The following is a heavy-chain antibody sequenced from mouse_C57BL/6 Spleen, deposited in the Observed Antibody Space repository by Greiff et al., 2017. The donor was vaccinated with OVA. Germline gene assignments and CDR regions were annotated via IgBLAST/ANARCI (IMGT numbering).Heavy chain of an antibody. Sequence: QVQLQQPGAELVKPGASVKLSCKASGYTFTSYWMHWVKQRPGQGLEWIGMIHPNSGSTNYNEKFKSKATLTVDKSSSTAYMQLSSLTSKDSAVYDCARSSGGYRDYWGQGTTLTVSS. CDR1: GYTFTSYW. CDR2: IHPNSGST. CDR3: ARSSGGYRDY. J-gene: IGHJ2*01. D-gene: IGHD2-2*01. V-gene: IGHV1-64*01.